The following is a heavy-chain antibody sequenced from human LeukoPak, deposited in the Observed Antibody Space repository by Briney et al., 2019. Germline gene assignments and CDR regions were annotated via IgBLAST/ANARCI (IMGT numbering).Heavy chain of an antibody. CDR1: GGSISSYY. D-gene: IGHD5-18*01. Sequence: SETLSLTCTVSGGSISSYYWSWIRQPPGKGLEWIGYIYTSGSTNYNPSLKSRVTISVDTSKNQFSLKLSSVTAADTAVYYCATRGMVDTAMDDYWGQGTLVTVSS. V-gene: IGHV4-4*09. CDR2: IYTSGST. J-gene: IGHJ4*02. CDR3: ATRGMVDTAMDDY.